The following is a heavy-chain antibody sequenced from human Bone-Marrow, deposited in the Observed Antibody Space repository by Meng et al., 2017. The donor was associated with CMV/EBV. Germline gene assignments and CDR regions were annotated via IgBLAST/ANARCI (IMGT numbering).Heavy chain of an antibody. CDR1: GFTFSSYE. CDR2: ISSSGSTI. V-gene: IGHV3-48*03. J-gene: IGHJ5*02. Sequence: GGSLRLSCAASGFTFSSYEMNWVRQAPGKGLEWVSYISSSGSTIYYADSVKGRFTISRDNAKNSLYLQMNSLRAEDTAVYYCARVPYYDFWSGYYRREYNWFDPWGQGTLVTVSS. D-gene: IGHD3-3*01. CDR3: ARVPYYDFWSGYYRREYNWFDP.